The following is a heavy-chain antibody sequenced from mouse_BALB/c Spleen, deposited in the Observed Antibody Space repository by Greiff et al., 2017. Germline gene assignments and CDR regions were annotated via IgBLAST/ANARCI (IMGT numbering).Heavy chain of an antibody. J-gene: IGHJ2*01. CDR1: GYSITSGYS. CDR3: ASYYYGSSYVDFDY. D-gene: IGHD1-1*01. CDR2: IHYSGST. Sequence: EVKLQESGPDLVKPSQSLSLTCTVTGYSITSGYSWHWIRQFPGNKLEWMAYIHYSGSTNYNPTLKSRIPITRDTSKNQLFLQLNSVTTEDTATYYCASYYYGSSYVDFDYWGQGTTLTVSS. V-gene: IGHV3-1*02.